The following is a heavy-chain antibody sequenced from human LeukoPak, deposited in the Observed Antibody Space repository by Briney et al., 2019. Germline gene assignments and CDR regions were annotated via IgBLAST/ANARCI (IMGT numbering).Heavy chain of an antibody. CDR2: ISGYNGNT. CDR1: GYTFTSYG. Sequence: ASVTVSCKASGYTFTSYGISWVRQAPGQGLEWMGWISGYNGNTKYAQKLQGRVTMTTDTSTSTAYMEVRSLRSDDTAVYYCARVWRTSPHYFDYWGQGTLVTVSS. CDR3: ARVWRTSPHYFDY. J-gene: IGHJ4*02. D-gene: IGHD1-1*01. V-gene: IGHV1-18*01.